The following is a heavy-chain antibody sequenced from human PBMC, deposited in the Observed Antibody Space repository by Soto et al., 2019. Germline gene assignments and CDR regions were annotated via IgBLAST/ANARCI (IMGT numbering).Heavy chain of an antibody. CDR3: ARVGGINWFDP. D-gene: IGHD1-20*01. Sequence: QVQLQESGPGLVKPSQTLSLTCTVSGGSITSGGYYWSWIRQHPGKGLEWIGYIYYSGSTYYNPSLKSRVTISGETSKTQFSLKMSSVTAADTAVYYCARVGGINWFDPWGQGTLVTVSS. CDR2: IYYSGST. J-gene: IGHJ5*02. CDR1: GGSITSGGYY. V-gene: IGHV4-31*03.